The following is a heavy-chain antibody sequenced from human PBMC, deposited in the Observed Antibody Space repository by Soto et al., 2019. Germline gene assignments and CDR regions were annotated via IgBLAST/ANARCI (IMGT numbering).Heavy chain of an antibody. Sequence: EVQLLESGGGLVQPGGSLRLSCAASGFTFSSYAMSWVRQAPGKGLEWVSVIRSSGDRTYYADSVKGRFTIPRDNSKNTLYMQMNSLRAEDTAVYYCAKQQGPGTPYYYAMDVWSQGTTVTVSS. CDR3: AKQQGPGTPYYYAMDV. CDR1: GFTFSSYA. V-gene: IGHV3-23*01. J-gene: IGHJ6*02. D-gene: IGHD1-1*01. CDR2: IRSSGDRT.